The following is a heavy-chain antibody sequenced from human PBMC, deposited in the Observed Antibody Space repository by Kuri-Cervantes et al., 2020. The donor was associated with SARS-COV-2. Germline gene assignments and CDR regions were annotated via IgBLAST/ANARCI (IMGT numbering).Heavy chain of an antibody. Sequence: SETLSLTCTVSGYSISSGYYWGWIRQPPGKGLEWIGSIYHSGSTYYNPSLKSRVTISVDTSKNQFSLKLSSVTAADTAVYYCARQPYQLLPQGGFYYFDYWGQGTRGTVSS. CDR2: IYHSGST. J-gene: IGHJ4*02. V-gene: IGHV4-38-2*02. CDR1: GYSISSGYY. D-gene: IGHD2-2*01. CDR3: ARQPYQLLPQGGFYYFDY.